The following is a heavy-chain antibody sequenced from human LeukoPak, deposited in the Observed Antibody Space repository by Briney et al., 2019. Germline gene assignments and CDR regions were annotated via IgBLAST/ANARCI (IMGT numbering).Heavy chain of an antibody. J-gene: IGHJ3*02. V-gene: IGHV3-74*01. D-gene: IGHD3-22*01. CDR2: ISSDGSDI. Sequence: GGSLRLSCAASGFTFRSYWMHWVRQAPGKGLVWVSRISSDGSDISYADSVKGRFTISRDNAKNSLYLQMNSLRAEDMALYYCAKAQKSYYDSSGYSPAGAFDIWGQGTMVTVSS. CDR3: AKAQKSYYDSSGYSPAGAFDI. CDR1: GFTFRSYW.